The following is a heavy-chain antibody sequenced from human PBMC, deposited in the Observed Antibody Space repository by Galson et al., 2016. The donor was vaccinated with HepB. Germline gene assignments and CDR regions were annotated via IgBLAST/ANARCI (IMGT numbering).Heavy chain of an antibody. D-gene: IGHD2-8*01. CDR2: MNPKTGNT. CDR1: GYIFTSFD. CDR3: TKINGLHLAGASDF. J-gene: IGHJ4*02. Sequence: SVKVSCKASGYIFTSFDIHWVRQAPGQGLEWVGWMNPKTGNTGYAQKFQGRVTLTRDTYTNTAYMELTGLTSEDTALYFCTKINGLHLAGASDFWGRGTQVTVSS. V-gene: IGHV1-8*01.